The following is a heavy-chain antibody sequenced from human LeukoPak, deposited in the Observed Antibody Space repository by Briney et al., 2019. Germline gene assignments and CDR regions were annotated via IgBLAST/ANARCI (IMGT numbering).Heavy chain of an antibody. CDR3: AKGRLVVVAATDFDY. V-gene: IGHV3-23*01. CDR2: ISGSGGST. CDR1: GFTFSSYA. Sequence: PGGSLRLSCAASGFTFSSYAMSWVRQAPGKGLEWVSAISGSGGSTYYADSVKGRFTISRGNSKNTLYLQMNSLRAEDTAVYYCAKGRLVVVAATDFDYWGQGTLVTVSS. D-gene: IGHD2-15*01. J-gene: IGHJ4*02.